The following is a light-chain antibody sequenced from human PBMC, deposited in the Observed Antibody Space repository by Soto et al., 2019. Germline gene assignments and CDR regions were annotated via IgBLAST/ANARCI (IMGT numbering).Light chain of an antibody. J-gene: IGLJ1*01. CDR1: SSDVGSYNY. Sequence: QSVLTQPASVSGSPGQSITISCTGTSSDVGSYNYVSWYQQYPGKVPRLIIYEVTYRPSGVSNRFSGSKSGNTASLSISGLRAEDQADYYCSSFSTGDTLEVFGSGTKVTVL. V-gene: IGLV2-14*01. CDR2: EVT. CDR3: SSFSTGDTLEV.